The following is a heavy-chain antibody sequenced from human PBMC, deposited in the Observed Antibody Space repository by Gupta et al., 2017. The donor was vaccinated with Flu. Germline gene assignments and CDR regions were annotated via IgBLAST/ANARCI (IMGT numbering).Heavy chain of an antibody. CDR2: VYIGGSC. V-gene: IGHV4-4*07. CDR3: ARGGLETSGYYYYYYGMDV. J-gene: IGHJ6*02. D-gene: IGHD3-22*01. CDR1: GGATANYP. Sequence: QVQLQESGPVLVEPSATLSLSWYVCVSGGATANYPWKWFRPPAGRGLEWLGRVYIGGSCVYNPSLRSRVSMSVDTSKNQVSLKVNSVTAADTAVYYCARGGLETSGYYYYYYGMDVWGQGTTVTVSS.